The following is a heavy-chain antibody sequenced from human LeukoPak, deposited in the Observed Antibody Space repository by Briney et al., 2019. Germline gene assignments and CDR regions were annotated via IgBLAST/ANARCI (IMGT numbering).Heavy chain of an antibody. CDR2: IYYSGST. CDR3: ARHAAVTALYDFDY. D-gene: IGHD2-21*02. CDR1: GGSISSSSYY. J-gene: IGHJ4*02. V-gene: IGHV4-39*01. Sequence: SETLSLTCTVSGGSISSSSYYGGWIRQPPGKGLEWIGSIYYSGSTYYNPSLKSRVTISVDTSKNQFSLKLSSVTAADTAVYYCARHAAVTALYDFDYWGQGTLVTVSS.